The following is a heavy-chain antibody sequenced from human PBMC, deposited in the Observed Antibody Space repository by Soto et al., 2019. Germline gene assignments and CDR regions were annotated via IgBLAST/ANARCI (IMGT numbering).Heavy chain of an antibody. CDR3: ARALSSAAGLYFDF. J-gene: IGHJ4*02. V-gene: IGHV4-4*07. CDR1: GGSISSYY. Sequence: SETLSLTCTVSGGSISSYYWSWIRQPAGKGMEWIGRIHTTDGTNYNPSLKSRVTMSIDTSNNQFSLKLSSLTVADTAVYYCARALSSAAGLYFDFWGQGTLVTVSS. D-gene: IGHD6-13*01. CDR2: IHTTDGT.